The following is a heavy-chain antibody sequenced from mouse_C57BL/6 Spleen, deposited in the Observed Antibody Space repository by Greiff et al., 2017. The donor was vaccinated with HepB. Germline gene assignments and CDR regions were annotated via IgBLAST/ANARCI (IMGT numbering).Heavy chain of an antibody. CDR3: TRALIGYYFDY. D-gene: IGHD1-1*01. J-gene: IGHJ2*01. CDR2: IDPETGGT. V-gene: IGHV1-15*01. Sequence: QVQLQQSGAELVRPGASVTLSCKASGYTFTDYEMHWVKQTPVHGLEWIGAIDPETGGTAYNQKFKGKAILTADKSSSTAYMELRSLTSEDSAVYYCTRALIGYYFDYWGQVTTLTVSS. CDR1: GYTFTDYE.